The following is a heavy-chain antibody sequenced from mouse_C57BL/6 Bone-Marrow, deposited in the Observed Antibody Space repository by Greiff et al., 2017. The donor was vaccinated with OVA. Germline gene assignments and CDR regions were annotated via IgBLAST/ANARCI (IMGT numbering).Heavy chain of an antibody. CDR2: IRRGGST. CDR3: AKNRHLGYWYFDV. CDR1: GFSLTSYG. J-gene: IGHJ1*03. V-gene: IGHV2-5*01. D-gene: IGHD6-1*01. Sequence: QVQLQQSGPGLVQPSQSLSITCTVSGFSLTSYGVHWVRQSPGKGLEWLGVIRRGGSTDYNAAIMSRLSITKDNSKSQVFFKMNSLQANDTAIYYCAKNRHLGYWYFDVWGTGTTVTVSS.